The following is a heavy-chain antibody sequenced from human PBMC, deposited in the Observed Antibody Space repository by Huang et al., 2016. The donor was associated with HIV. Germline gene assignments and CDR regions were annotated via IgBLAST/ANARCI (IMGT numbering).Heavy chain of an antibody. CDR2: RTPNSGNT. J-gene: IGHJ4*02. V-gene: IGHV1-8*01. Sequence: QVQLVQSGAEVKKPGASVKVSCKASGYTFSNYDINWVRQAPGQGHEWMGWRTPNSGNTGYARKFQGRVTMTRSTSISTAYMELSRLRFEDTAVYYCATLPPVNYGRSGGRVRDYWGQGSLVTVSS. D-gene: IGHD2-15*01. CDR3: ATLPPVNYGRSGGRVRDY. CDR1: GYTFSNYD.